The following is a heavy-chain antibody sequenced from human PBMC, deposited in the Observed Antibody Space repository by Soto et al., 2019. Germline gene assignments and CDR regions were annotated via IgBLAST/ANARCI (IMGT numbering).Heavy chain of an antibody. V-gene: IGHV1-46*01. CDR2: INPSGGST. D-gene: IGHD2-2*01. Sequence: GASVKVSCKASGYTFTSYYMHWVRQAPGQGLEWMGIINPSGGSTSYAQKFQGRVTFTADKSTETAFMEITGLRAEDTAVYYCVRDSRIVATPAMGSVGFDPWGQGTLVTVSS. CDR3: VRDSRIVATPAMGSVGFDP. J-gene: IGHJ5*02. CDR1: GYTFTSYY.